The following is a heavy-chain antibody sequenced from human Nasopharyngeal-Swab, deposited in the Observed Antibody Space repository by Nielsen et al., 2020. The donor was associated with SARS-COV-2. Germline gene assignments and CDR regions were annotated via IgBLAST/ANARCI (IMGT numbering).Heavy chain of an antibody. CDR1: GGTFISYA. D-gene: IGHD6-19*01. J-gene: IGHJ1*01. CDR3: ASDTSSGWNEYFQH. V-gene: IGHV1-69*06. CDR2: IIPIFGTA. Sequence: SVKVSCKASGGTFISYAISWVRQAPGQGLEWVGGIIPIFGTANYAQKFQGRVTITADKSTSTAYMELRSLRSEDTAVYHCASDTSSGWNEYFQHWGQGTLVTVSS.